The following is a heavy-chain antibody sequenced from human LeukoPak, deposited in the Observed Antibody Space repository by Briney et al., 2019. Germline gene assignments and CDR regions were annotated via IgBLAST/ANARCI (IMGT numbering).Heavy chain of an antibody. CDR3: ARAKGDLFNGFYFDY. CDR2: INPNSGGT. D-gene: IGHD3-9*01. Sequence: ASVKVSCKVSGYIFTGYYMHWVRQAPGQGLGWMGRINPNSGGTNYAQKFQGWITMTRDTSINTAFIELTRLRSDDTAIYYCARAKGDLFNGFYFDYWGQGTLVTVSS. J-gene: IGHJ4*02. V-gene: IGHV1-2*04. CDR1: GYIFTGYY.